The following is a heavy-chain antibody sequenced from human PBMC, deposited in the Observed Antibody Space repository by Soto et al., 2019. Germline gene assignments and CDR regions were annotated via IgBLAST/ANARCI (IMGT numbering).Heavy chain of an antibody. D-gene: IGHD2-2*01. V-gene: IGHV4-59*01. Sequence: PSETLSLTCTVSGGSISSYYWSWLRQPPGKGLEWIGYIYYSGSTNYNPSLKSRVTISVDTSKNQFSLKLSSVTAADTAVSYCARDRNPLYCSSTSCYVGDYYGMAVWGQGTTVTVSS. CDR3: ARDRNPLYCSSTSCYVGDYYGMAV. J-gene: IGHJ6*02. CDR1: GGSISSYY. CDR2: IYYSGST.